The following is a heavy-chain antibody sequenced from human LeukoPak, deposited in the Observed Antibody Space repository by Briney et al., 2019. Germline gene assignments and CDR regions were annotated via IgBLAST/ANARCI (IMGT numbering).Heavy chain of an antibody. V-gene: IGHV3-23*01. CDR1: GFTFSS. D-gene: IGHD4-17*01. CDR3: AKRAVTFDY. Sequence: GASLRLSCAASGFTFSSMSWVRQAPGKGLEWVSALTASGTDINTYYADSVKGWFTISRDSSKNTLYLQMNSLRTEDTAIYYCAKRAVTFDYWGQGTLVTVSS. CDR2: LTASGTDINT. J-gene: IGHJ4*02.